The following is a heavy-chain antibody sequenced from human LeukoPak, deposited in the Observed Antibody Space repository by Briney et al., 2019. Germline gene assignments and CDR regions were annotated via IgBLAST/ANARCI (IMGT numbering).Heavy chain of an antibody. CDR1: GFTFSSYG. D-gene: IGHD6-19*01. V-gene: IGHV3-30*18. CDR3: AKTYRRIAVAATSSGFDY. Sequence: GRSLRLSCAASGFTFSSYGMHWVRQAPGKGLEWVAVISYDGSNKYYADSVKGRFTISRDNSKNTLYLQMNSLRAEDTAVYYCAKTYRRIAVAATSSGFDYWGQGTLVTVSS. J-gene: IGHJ4*02. CDR2: ISYDGSNK.